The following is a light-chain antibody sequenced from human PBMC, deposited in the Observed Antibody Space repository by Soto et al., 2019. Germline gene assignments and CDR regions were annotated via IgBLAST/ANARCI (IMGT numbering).Light chain of an antibody. CDR2: GES. CDR1: QTVRSN. CDR3: QKYNDWPLT. J-gene: IGKJ4*01. Sequence: EIVMTQSPASLSVSAGESATLSCRASQTVRSNVAWYQQKPCQAPRLLIYGESSRATGLPDRFSGSGSGTEFNLTISRLQSEDFAVYFCQKYNDWPLTFGGGTKVDIK. V-gene: IGKV3-15*01.